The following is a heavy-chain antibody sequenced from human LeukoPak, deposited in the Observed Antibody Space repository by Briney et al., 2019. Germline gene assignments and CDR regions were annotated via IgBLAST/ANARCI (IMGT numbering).Heavy chain of an antibody. CDR2: ITSGGAP. CDR3: ARDPNGDYIGASEF. CDR1: GFTFSNYA. J-gene: IGHJ3*01. Sequence: PGGSLRLSCAASGFTFSNYAVMWVRQAPGQGLEWVSAITSGGAPRYADSVKGRFTISRDNSKNTLYLQMNSLRAEDTAQYFCARDPNGDYIGASEFWGRGTVVTVSS. V-gene: IGHV3-23*01. D-gene: IGHD4-17*01.